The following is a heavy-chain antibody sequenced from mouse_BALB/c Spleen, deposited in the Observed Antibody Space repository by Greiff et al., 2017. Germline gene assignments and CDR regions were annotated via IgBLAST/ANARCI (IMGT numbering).Heavy chain of an antibody. CDR3: ARHSYDYYAMDY. J-gene: IGHJ4*01. CDR2: ISNGGGST. CDR1: GFTFSSYT. Sequence: EVQLQESGGGLVQPGGSLKLSCAASGFTFSSYTMSWVRQTPEKRLEWVAYISNGGGSTYYPDTVKGRFTISRDNAKNTLYLQMSSLKSEDTAMYYCARHSYDYYAMDYWGQGTSVTVSS. V-gene: IGHV5-12-2*01. D-gene: IGHD6-5*01.